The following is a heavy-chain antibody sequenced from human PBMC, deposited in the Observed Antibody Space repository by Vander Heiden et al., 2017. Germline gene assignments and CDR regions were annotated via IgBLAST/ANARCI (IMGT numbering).Heavy chain of an antibody. J-gene: IGHJ4*02. CDR3: AKVYVAVAGYFDY. D-gene: IGHD6-19*01. CDR1: GFTFSSYA. CDR2: ISGSGGST. V-gene: IGHV3-23*01. Sequence: EVQPLASGGAVVQPGGCLGLACAASGFTFSSYAMSWVRQAPGKGLEWVSAISGSGGSTYYADSVKGRFTISRDNSKNTLYLQMNSLRAEDTAVYYCAKVYVAVAGYFDYWGQGTLVTVSS.